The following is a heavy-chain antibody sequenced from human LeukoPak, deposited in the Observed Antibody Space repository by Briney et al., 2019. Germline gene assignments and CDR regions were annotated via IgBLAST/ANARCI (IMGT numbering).Heavy chain of an antibody. V-gene: IGHV4-4*07. CDR2: IYSSGST. Sequence: SETLSLTCTVSGGSISDYYWSWIRQPAGKGLEWIGHIYSSGSTYYNPSLKSRVTMSVDMSKNQFSLKLSSVTAADTAVYYCARDFPHGSGRYFHEGMDVWGQGTTVTVSS. CDR1: GGSISDYY. D-gene: IGHD2-15*01. CDR3: ARDFPHGSGRYFHEGMDV. J-gene: IGHJ6*02.